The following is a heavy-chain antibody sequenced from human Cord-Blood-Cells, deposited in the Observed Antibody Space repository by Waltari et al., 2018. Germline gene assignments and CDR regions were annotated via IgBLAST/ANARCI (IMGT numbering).Heavy chain of an antibody. CDR2: IYYSGST. CDR3: ATMLYYDILTGYFDY. CDR1: GGSISSSSYY. V-gene: IGHV4-39*01. D-gene: IGHD3-9*01. J-gene: IGHJ4*02. Sequence: QLQLQESGPGLVKPSETLSLTCTVSGGSISSSSYYWGWIRQPPGKGLEWIGSIYYSGSTYYNPSLKGRFTISVDTSKNQFSLKLSSVTAADTAVYYCATMLYYDILTGYFDYWGQGTLVTVSS.